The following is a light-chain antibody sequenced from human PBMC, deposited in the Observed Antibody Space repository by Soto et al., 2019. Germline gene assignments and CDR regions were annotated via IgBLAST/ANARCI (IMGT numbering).Light chain of an antibody. CDR3: QEYNSDSGLT. V-gene: IGKV1-5*03. CDR1: QSISSW. J-gene: IGKJ4*01. Sequence: DIQMTQSPSTLSASVGDRVTITCRACQSISSWLAWYQQKPGKAPKLLIYTASNLKSGVPSRFSGSGSGTEFTLTISSLQPDDFATYYCQEYNSDSGLTFGGGTKVEIK. CDR2: TAS.